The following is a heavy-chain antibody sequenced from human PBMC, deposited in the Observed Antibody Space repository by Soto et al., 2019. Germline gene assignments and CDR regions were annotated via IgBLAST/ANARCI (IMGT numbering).Heavy chain of an antibody. V-gene: IGHV5-51*01. Sequence: HGESLKLSCKGSGYRFASNWIGWVRQLPGKGLEWMGIIYPHDSETKYSPSFQGQVTISVDKSISTAYLQWSGLKASDSAMYYCAAGGILGVEEAKIWFDPGGPEPVVTV. CDR1: GYRFASNW. J-gene: IGHJ5*02. CDR2: IYPHDSET. CDR3: AAGGILGVEEAKIWFDP. D-gene: IGHD3-3*01.